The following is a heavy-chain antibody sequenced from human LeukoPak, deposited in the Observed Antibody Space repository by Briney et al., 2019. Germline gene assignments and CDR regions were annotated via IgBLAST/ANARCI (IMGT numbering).Heavy chain of an antibody. CDR3: ARERYIVVVPAAAPLYYFDY. V-gene: IGHV4-39*07. CDR1: GGSISSSSYY. CDR2: IYYSGST. D-gene: IGHD2-2*01. Sequence: SETLSLTCTVSGGSISSSSYYWGWIRQPPGKGLEWIGSIYYSGSTYYNPSLKSRVTISVATSKNQFSLKLSSVTAADTAVYYCARERYIVVVPAAAPLYYFDYWGQGNLFTVSS. J-gene: IGHJ4*02.